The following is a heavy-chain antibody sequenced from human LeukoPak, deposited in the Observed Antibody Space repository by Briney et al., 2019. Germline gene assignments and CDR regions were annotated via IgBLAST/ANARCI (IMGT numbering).Heavy chain of an antibody. CDR2: ISSSSSYI. D-gene: IGHD3-10*01. V-gene: IGHV3-21*03. J-gene: IGHJ4*02. Sequence: PGGSLRLSCAASGFTFSSYSMNWVRQAPGKGLEWVSSISSSSSYIYYADSVKGRFTISRDNAKNSLYLQMNSLKTEDTAVYYCTTGAGRGYWGQGTLVTVSS. CDR3: TTGAGRGY. CDR1: GFTFSSYS.